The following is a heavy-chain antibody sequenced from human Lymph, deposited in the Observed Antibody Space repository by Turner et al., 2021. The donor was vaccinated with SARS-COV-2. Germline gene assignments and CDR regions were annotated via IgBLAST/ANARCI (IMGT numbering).Heavy chain of an antibody. J-gene: IGHJ3*02. CDR2: SYSGGST. CDR1: GFNVSSNY. Sequence: VQLVETGGGWIQPGWFLRLSCAASGFNVSSNYISWVRQAPGKGMEWVSVSYSGGSTFYADSVRGRFTISRDNSKNTLYLQMNSLRAEDTAVYYCARDNPHDAFDIWGQGTMVTVSS. V-gene: IGHV3-53*02. CDR3: ARDNPHDAFDI.